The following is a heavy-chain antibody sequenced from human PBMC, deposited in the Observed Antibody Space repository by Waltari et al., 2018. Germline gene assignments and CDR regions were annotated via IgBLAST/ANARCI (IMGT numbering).Heavy chain of an antibody. CDR2: ITSSSSFI. V-gene: IGHV3-21*02. D-gene: IGHD5-12*01. CDR1: GFTFSEYS. CDR3: VRDWNGYNLRAFDM. Sequence: EVQLVESGGGLVKPGGSLRLSCAASGFTFSEYSMNWVRQAPGKGLEWVSSITSSSSFIYYADSLKGRFTISRDNAKHSLYLQMNSLRVEDTAIYYCVRDWNGYNLRAFDMWGQGTMVTVSS. J-gene: IGHJ3*02.